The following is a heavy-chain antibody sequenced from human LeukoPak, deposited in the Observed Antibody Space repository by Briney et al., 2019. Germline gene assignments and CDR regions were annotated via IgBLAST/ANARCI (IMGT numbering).Heavy chain of an antibody. Sequence: TXXDXNWVXQAXGQXLEWMGWMNPNSGKTGYAQKFQGRVTMTRNTSISTAYMELSSLRSEDTAVYYCARDLMTTVTSSFDYWGQGTLVTVSS. V-gene: IGHV1-8*01. J-gene: IGHJ4*02. CDR3: ARDLMTTVTSSFDY. CDR2: MNPNSGKT. D-gene: IGHD4-11*01. CDR1: TXXD.